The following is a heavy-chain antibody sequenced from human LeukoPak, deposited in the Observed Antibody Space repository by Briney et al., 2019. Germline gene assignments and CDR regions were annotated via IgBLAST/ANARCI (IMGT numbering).Heavy chain of an antibody. J-gene: IGHJ1*01. V-gene: IGHV3-11*04. D-gene: IGHD3-10*01. CDR2: INGSGSNL. CDR1: GFTFSDSL. CDR3: ARDGMVRGVTPYLQH. Sequence: GGSLRLSCAASGFTFSDSLMSWIRQAPGKGLEWLAYINGSGSNLYYADAVRGRFTISRDNAKNSLYLQMNSLRAEDTAVYFFARDGMVRGVTPYLQHWGQGTLVTVSS.